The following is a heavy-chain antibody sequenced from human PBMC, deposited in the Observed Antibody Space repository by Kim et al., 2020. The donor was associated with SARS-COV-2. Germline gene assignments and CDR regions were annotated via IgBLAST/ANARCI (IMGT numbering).Heavy chain of an antibody. CDR3: ARDWGFNNCYD. D-gene: IGHD3-16*01. V-gene: IGHV3-11*01. J-gene: IGHJ5*01. CDR2: ISGSGQAK. Sequence: GGSLRLSCVVSQFTFSNYYMGWIRQAPGKGPELVSYISGSGQAKSYADSVTGRFTVSRDNAKNTLYLQMNRLRVEDTAVYYCARDWGFNNCYD. CDR1: QFTFSNYY.